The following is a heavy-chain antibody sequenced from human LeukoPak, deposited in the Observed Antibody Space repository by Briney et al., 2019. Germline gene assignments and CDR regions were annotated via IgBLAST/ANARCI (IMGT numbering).Heavy chain of an antibody. CDR1: GYSFTSYG. J-gene: IGHJ5*02. CDR2: INPNSGGT. V-gene: IGHV1-2*02. CDR3: ARDFHYYGSGSYYLPSWFDP. Sequence: ASVKVSCKASGYSFTSYGITWVRQAPGQGLEWMGWINPNSGGTNYAQKFQGRVTMTRDTSISTAYMELSRLRSDDTAVYYCARDFHYYGSGSYYLPSWFDPWGQGTLVTVSS. D-gene: IGHD3-10*01.